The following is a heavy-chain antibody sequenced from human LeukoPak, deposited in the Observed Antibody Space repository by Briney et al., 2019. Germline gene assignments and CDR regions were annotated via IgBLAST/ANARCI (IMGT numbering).Heavy chain of an antibody. J-gene: IGHJ2*01. CDR3: ARVVNWGLRYFDL. Sequence: SETLSLTCTVSGGSVSSGSYYWSWIRQPPGMGLEWIGYIYSSGTTNYSPSLQSRVTISIDTSKNQFSLKLTSVTAADTAVYYCARVVNWGLRYFDLWGRGTLVTVSS. D-gene: IGHD7-27*01. CDR2: IYSSGTT. V-gene: IGHV4-61*01. CDR1: GGSVSSGSYY.